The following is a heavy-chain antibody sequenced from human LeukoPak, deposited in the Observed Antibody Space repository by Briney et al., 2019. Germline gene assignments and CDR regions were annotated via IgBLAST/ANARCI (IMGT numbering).Heavy chain of an antibody. V-gene: IGHV4-39*01. CDR3: ASHSSKSTPHVPSLPSFDY. CDR1: GGSISSSSYY. Sequence: KASETLSLTCTVSGGSISSSSYYCGWIRQPPGKGLEWIGTIYYSGSTYYNPPLKRRVTISVDTSKHQFSLKLSSVTAADPAVYYCASHSSKSTPHVPSLPSFDYWGQGTLVTVSS. J-gene: IGHJ4*02. CDR2: IYYSGST. D-gene: IGHD2-2*01.